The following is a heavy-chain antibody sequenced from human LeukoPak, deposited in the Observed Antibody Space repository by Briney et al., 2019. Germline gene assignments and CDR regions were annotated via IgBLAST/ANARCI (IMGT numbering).Heavy chain of an antibody. Sequence: SETLSLTCGVYGGSFRGYYWSWIRQPPGKGLEWVGEINHSGSTNYNPSLKSRVTISVDTSKNQFSLKLSSVTAADTAVYYCARSDFWSGYFDYWGQGTLVTVSS. V-gene: IGHV4-34*01. CDR2: INHSGST. D-gene: IGHD3-3*01. J-gene: IGHJ4*02. CDR3: ARSDFWSGYFDY. CDR1: GGSFRGYY.